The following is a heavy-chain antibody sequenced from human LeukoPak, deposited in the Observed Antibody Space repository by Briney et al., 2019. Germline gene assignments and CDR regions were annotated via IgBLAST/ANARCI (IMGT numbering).Heavy chain of an antibody. CDR1: GYTFTSYG. J-gene: IGHJ4*02. D-gene: IGHD3-22*01. CDR2: ISAYNGNT. Sequence: ASVKVSCTASGYTFTSYGISWVRHAPGQGLEWMGWISAYNGNTNYAQKLQGRVTMTTDTSTSTTYMELRSLRSDDTAVYYCARDYYDSSFDYWGQGTLVTVSS. V-gene: IGHV1-18*01. CDR3: ARDYYDSSFDY.